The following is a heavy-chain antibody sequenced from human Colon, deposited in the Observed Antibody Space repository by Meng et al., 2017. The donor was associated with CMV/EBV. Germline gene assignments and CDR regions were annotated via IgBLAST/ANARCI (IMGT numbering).Heavy chain of an antibody. D-gene: IGHD1-26*01. CDR3: ARERAHSESYSRVYYYGMDV. V-gene: IGHV1-18*01. CDR2: ISAYNGNT. J-gene: IGHJ6*02. CDR1: GYTFTSYG. Sequence: ASVKVSCKASGYTFTSYGISWVRQAPGQGLEWMGWISAYNGNTNYAQKLQGRVTMTTDTSTSTAYMELRSLRSDDTAVYYCARERAHSESYSRVYYYGMDVWGQGTTVTVSS.